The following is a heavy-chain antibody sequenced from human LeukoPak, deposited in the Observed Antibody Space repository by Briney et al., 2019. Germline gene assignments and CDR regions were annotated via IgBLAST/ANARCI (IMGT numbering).Heavy chain of an antibody. Sequence: PGGSLRLSCVVSGLTFSDYSMTWVRQAPGKGLFWVAGISAGGGSTYYAGSAKDRFTLSRDNSRNTLYLQMNRPRAEDTAVYYCAKDAAGPEYWGQGTLVTVSS. J-gene: IGHJ4*02. D-gene: IGHD6-13*01. CDR3: AKDAAGPEY. V-gene: IGHV3-23*01. CDR1: GLTFSDYS. CDR2: ISAGGGST.